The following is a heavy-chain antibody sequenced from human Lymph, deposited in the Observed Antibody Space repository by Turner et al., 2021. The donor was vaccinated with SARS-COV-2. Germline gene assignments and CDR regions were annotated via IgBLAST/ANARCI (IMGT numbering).Heavy chain of an antibody. D-gene: IGHD1-7*01. Sequence: QVQLVQSGAEVKKPGSSVKVSCKASGGTFSTYVISWVRQAPGQGLEWMGGIIPILGIANYAQKFQGRVTITADKSTSTAYMELSSLRSEDTAMYHCARRNGGNYDAFDIWGQGTMVTVSS. CDR3: ARRNGGNYDAFDI. CDR2: IIPILGIA. V-gene: IGHV1-69*10. CDR1: GGTFSTYV. J-gene: IGHJ3*02.